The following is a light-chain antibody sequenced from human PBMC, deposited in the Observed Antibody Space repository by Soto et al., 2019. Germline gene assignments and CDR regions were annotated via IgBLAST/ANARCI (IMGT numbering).Light chain of an antibody. V-gene: IGKV3-20*01. J-gene: IGKJ1*01. Sequence: EIVLTQSPGTLSLSPGERATLSCRASQSVSVNSLAWYQQKGGQAPRLLIYAASTRATGVPDRFSGTGSGTDFALTISRLEPEDFAVYFCQQYASAPLTFGQGTKVDIK. CDR1: QSVSVNS. CDR2: AAS. CDR3: QQYASAPLT.